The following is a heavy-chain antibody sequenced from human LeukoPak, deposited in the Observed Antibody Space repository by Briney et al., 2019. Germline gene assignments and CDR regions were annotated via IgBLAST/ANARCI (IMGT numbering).Heavy chain of an antibody. CDR1: GFPFSDYY. V-gene: IGHV3-11*04. Sequence: PGGSLRLSCAASGFPFSDYYMSWIRQAPGKGLEWVSYISSSGSTIYYADSVKGRFTISRDNAKNSLYLQMNSLRAEDTAVYYCAKAGPTGYSSGWYQLIYYYYGMDVWGQGTTVTVSS. J-gene: IGHJ6*02. CDR3: AKAGPTGYSSGWYQLIYYYYGMDV. CDR2: ISSSGSTI. D-gene: IGHD6-19*01.